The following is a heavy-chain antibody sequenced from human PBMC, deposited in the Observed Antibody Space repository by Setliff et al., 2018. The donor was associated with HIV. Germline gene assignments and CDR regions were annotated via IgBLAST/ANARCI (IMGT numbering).Heavy chain of an antibody. Sequence: ASVKVSRKASGYTFSNYGISWVRQAPGQGLEWMGWISPYNGNTNYVQKLQGRVTITTDTSTSTAYMELRSLRSDDTALYYCARKPTGSPSDYWGQGTLVTVSS. CDR3: ARKPTGSPSDY. J-gene: IGHJ4*02. V-gene: IGHV1-18*01. D-gene: IGHD2-2*01. CDR1: GYTFSNYG. CDR2: ISPYNGNT.